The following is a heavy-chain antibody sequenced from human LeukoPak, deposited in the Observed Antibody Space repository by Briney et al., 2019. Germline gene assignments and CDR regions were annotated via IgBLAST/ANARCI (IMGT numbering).Heavy chain of an antibody. CDR1: EYHFTSYW. CDR3: ATRHLYYFDY. V-gene: IGHV5-51*01. CDR2: IYPGDSDT. J-gene: IGHJ4*02. D-gene: IGHD6-6*01. Sequence: GESLKISCKASEYHFTSYWIGWLRQMPGKGLEWMGIIYPGDSDTRYSPSFQGQVTISADKSVSTAYLQWSSLKASDTAMYYCATRHLYYFDYWGQGTLVTVSS.